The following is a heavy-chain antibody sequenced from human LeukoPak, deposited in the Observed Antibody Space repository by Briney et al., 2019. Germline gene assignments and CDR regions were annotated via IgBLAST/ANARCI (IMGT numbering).Heavy chain of an antibody. J-gene: IGHJ4*02. D-gene: IGHD6-13*01. CDR1: GGSISSYY. CDR2: IYYSGST. CDR3: ARHTDIAALSSLNY. V-gene: IGHV4-59*08. Sequence: SETLSLTCTVSGGSISSYYWSWIRQPPGKGLEWIGYIYYSGSTSYNPSLKSRVTISVDTSKNQFSLKLSSVTAADTAVYYCARHTDIAALSSLNYWGQGTLVTVSS.